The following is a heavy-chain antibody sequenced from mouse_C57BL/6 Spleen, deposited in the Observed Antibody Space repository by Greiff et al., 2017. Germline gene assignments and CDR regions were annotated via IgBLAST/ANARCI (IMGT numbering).Heavy chain of an antibody. D-gene: IGHD2-4*01. Sequence: EVQLQESGPGLVKPSQSLSLTCSVTGYSITSGYYWNWIRQFPGNKLEWMGYISYDGSNNYNPSLKNRISITRDTSKNQFFLKLNSVTTEDTATYYCANYDLQGYYAMDYWGQGTSVTVSS. CDR2: ISYDGSN. CDR1: GYSITSGYY. J-gene: IGHJ4*01. V-gene: IGHV3-6*01. CDR3: ANYDLQGYYAMDY.